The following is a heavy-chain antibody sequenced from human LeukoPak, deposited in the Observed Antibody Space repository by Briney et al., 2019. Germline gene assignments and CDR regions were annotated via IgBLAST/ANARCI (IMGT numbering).Heavy chain of an antibody. J-gene: IGHJ5*02. CDR2: INAGNGNT. Sequence: ASVKVSCTASGYTFTIYAMHWVRQAPGQRLEWMGWINAGNGNTKYSQKLQGRVTMTTDTSTSTAYMELRSLRSDDTAVYYCARGHPSSGYYKAWGQGTLVTVSS. D-gene: IGHD3-22*01. CDR1: GYTFTIYA. V-gene: IGHV1-3*01. CDR3: ARGHPSSGYYKA.